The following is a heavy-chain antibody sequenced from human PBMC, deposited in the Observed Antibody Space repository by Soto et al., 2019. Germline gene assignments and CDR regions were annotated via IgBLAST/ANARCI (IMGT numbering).Heavy chain of an antibody. CDR1: GGTFSSYT. V-gene: IGHV1-69*02. CDR2: IIPILGIA. CDR3: ARLDAFDI. Sequence: QVQLVQSGAEVKKPGSSVKVSCKASGGTFSSYTISWVRQAPGQGLEWTGRIIPILGIANYAQKFQGRVTITADKSTSTAYMELSSLRSEDTALYYCARLDAFDIWGQGTMVTVSS. J-gene: IGHJ3*02.